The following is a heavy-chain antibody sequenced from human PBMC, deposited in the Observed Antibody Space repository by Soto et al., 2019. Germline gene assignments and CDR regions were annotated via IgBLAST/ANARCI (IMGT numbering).Heavy chain of an antibody. V-gene: IGHV3-11*06. D-gene: IGHD3-3*01. CDR2: ISSSSSYT. CDR1: GFTFSDYY. Sequence: GGSLRLSCAASGFTFSDYYMSWIRQAPGKGLEWVSYISSSSSYTNYADSVKGRFTISRDNAKNSLYLQMNSLRAEDTAVYYCARDGGGDFWSGYYPSYYYYYYGMDVWGQGTTVTVSS. CDR3: ARDGGGDFWSGYYPSYYYYYYGMDV. J-gene: IGHJ6*02.